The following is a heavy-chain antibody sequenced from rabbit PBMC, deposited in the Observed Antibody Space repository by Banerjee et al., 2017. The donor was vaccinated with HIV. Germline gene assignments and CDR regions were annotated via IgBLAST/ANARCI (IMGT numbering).Heavy chain of an antibody. J-gene: IGHJ4*01. CDR1: GFSFSNSYY. CDR3: ARDLGGVAGWNFNL. V-gene: IGHV1S40*01. D-gene: IGHD4-2*01. Sequence: QSLEESGGDLVKPGASLTLSCTASGFSFSNSYYMCWVRQAPGKGLEWLACIGAGSSGNTYYASWAKGRFTISKTSSTTVTLQMTSLTAADTATYFCARDLGGVAGWNFNLWGQGTLVTVS. CDR2: IGAGSSGNT.